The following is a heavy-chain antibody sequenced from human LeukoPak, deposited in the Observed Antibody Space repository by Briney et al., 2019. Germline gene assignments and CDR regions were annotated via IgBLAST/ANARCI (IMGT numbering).Heavy chain of an antibody. Sequence: ASVKVSCKASGYTFTSYDINWVRQATGQGLEWMGWMNPNSGNTGYAQKFQGRVTITRNTSISTAYMELSSLRSEDTAVYYCARVALYYDFWSGYYYYYYYMDVWGKGTTVTVSS. CDR2: MNPNSGNT. J-gene: IGHJ6*03. V-gene: IGHV1-8*03. D-gene: IGHD3-3*01. CDR3: ARVALYYDFWSGYYYYYYYMDV. CDR1: GYTFTSYD.